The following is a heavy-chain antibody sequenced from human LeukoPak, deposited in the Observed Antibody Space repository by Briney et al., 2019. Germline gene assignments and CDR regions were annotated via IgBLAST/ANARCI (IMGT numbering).Heavy chain of an antibody. D-gene: IGHD3-9*01. V-gene: IGHV4-4*07. CDR1: GGSISSYY. CDR3: ARDPRVLTGYPLGAFDI. J-gene: IGHJ3*02. Sequence: SETLSLTCTVSGGSISSYYWSWIRQPAGKGLEWIGRIYTSGSTNYNPSLKSRVTMSVDTSKNQFSLKLSSVTAADTAVYYCARDPRVLTGYPLGAFDIWGQGTMVTVFS. CDR2: IYTSGST.